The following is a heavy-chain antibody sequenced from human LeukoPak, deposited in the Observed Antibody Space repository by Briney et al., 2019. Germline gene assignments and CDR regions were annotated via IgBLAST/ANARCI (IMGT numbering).Heavy chain of an antibody. Sequence: KPSETLSLTCTVSGGSISSGSYYWSWIRQPAGKGLEWIGRIYTSGSTNYNPSLKSRVTISVDTSKNQFSLKLSSVTAADTAVYYCARRDLWVNYWGQGTLVTVSS. J-gene: IGHJ4*02. D-gene: IGHD7-27*01. CDR3: ARRDLWVNY. CDR1: GGSISSGSYY. CDR2: IYTSGST. V-gene: IGHV4-61*02.